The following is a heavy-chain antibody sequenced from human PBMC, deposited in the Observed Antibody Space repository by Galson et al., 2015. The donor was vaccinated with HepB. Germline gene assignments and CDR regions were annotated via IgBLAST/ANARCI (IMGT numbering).Heavy chain of an antibody. Sequence: SVKVSCKASGYTFTSYSLHWLRLAPGQRPEWMGWINPANGRTRHSLTFQGRLSISRDTSASTVYLELSSLRSEDTALYYCARAGRDTTGFFFYFDFWGPGTLVTVSS. V-gene: IGHV1-3*01. CDR3: ARAGRDTTGFFFYFDF. CDR1: GYTFTSYS. D-gene: IGHD3-22*01. J-gene: IGHJ4*02. CDR2: INPANGRT.